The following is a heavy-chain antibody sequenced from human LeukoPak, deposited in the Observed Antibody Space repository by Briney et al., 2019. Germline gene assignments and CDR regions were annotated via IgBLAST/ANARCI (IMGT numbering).Heavy chain of an antibody. Sequence: SETLSLTCAVYGVSFSGYYWSWIRQPPGKGLEWIGEINHSGSTNYNPSLKSRVTISVDTSKNQFSLKLSSVTAADTAVYYCARGANYYGDFDYWGQGTLVTVSS. CDR2: INHSGST. D-gene: IGHD4-17*01. J-gene: IGHJ4*02. V-gene: IGHV4-34*01. CDR3: ARGANYYGDFDY. CDR1: GVSFSGYY.